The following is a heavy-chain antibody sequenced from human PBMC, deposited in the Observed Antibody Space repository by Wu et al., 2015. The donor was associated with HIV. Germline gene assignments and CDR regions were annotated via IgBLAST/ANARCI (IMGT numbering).Heavy chain of an antibody. CDR2: INPNSGGT. CDR3: ARAPSGYSGYESAWFDP. D-gene: IGHD5-12*01. Sequence: QVQLVQSGAEVKKPGASVKVSCKASGYTFTGYYMHWVRQAPGQGLEWMGWINPNSGGTNYAQKFQGRVTMTRDTSISTAYMELSRLRSDDTAVYYCARAPSGYSGYESAWFDPWGQGTLVTVSS. CDR1: GYTFTGYY. V-gene: IGHV1-2*02. J-gene: IGHJ5*02.